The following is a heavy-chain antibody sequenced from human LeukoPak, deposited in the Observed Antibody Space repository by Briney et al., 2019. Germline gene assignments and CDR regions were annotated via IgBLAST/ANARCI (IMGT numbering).Heavy chain of an antibody. J-gene: IGHJ3*02. Sequence: GGSLRLSCAASGFTFSTHNMNWVRQAPGKGLEWVSYISSGSINMYYADSVKGRFTISRDNAKNSLYLQMNSLRAEDTAVYYCARDSQYYDILTGYYKPPLGAFDIWGQGTMVTVSS. CDR2: ISSGSINM. D-gene: IGHD3-9*01. CDR3: ARDSQYYDILTGYYKPPLGAFDI. V-gene: IGHV3-21*01. CDR1: GFTFSTHN.